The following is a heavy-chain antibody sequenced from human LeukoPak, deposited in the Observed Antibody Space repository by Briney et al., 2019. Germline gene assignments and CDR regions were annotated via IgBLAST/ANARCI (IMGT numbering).Heavy chain of an antibody. CDR2: INHSGST. V-gene: IGHV4-34*01. CDR3: VQVYSSGPKDDY. J-gene: IGHJ4*02. CDR1: GGSLSNYY. D-gene: IGHD4-11*01. Sequence: PSETLSLTCVVYGGSLSNYYWSWIRQPPGKGLEWIGEINHSGSTNYNPSLKSRVTLSIDTSKNQFSLKLTSVTAADTAVYYCVQVYSSGPKDDYWGQGTLVTVSS.